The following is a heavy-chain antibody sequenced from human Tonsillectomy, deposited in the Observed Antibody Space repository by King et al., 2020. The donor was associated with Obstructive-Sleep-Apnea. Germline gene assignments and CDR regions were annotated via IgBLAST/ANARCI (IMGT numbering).Heavy chain of an antibody. CDR2: ISWNSGSI. J-gene: IGHJ4*02. CDR1: GFTFDDYG. Sequence: VQLVESGGDLVQPGRSLRLSCAASGFTFDDYGMHWVRQAPGKGPEWVSGISWNSGSIGYADSVKGRYTISRDNAKNSLYLQMNSLRTEDTALYYCAKSYRSGWYVPFDYWGQGTPVTVSS. V-gene: IGHV3-9*01. CDR3: AKSYRSGWYVPFDY. D-gene: IGHD6-19*01.